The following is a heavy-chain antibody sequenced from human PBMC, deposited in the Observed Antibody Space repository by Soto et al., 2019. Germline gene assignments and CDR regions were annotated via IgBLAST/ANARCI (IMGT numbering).Heavy chain of an antibody. Sequence: LRLSCAASGFTFSSYSMNWVRQAPGKGLEWVSSISSSSSYIYYADSVKGRFTISRDNAKNSLYLQMNSLRAEDTAVYYCVPVGSSGREYFQHWGQGTLVTVSS. CDR2: ISSSSSYI. CDR1: GFTFSSYS. J-gene: IGHJ1*01. V-gene: IGHV3-21*01. D-gene: IGHD6-19*01. CDR3: VPVGSSGREYFQH.